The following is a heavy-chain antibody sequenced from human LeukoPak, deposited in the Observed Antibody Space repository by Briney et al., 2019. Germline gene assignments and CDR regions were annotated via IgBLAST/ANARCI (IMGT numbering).Heavy chain of an antibody. Sequence: GRSLRLSCAASGFTFSSYAMHWVRQAPGKGLEWVADISYDGSNKYYADSVKGRFTIYRDNSKNTLYRQMNSLRAEDTAVYYCAREWRAAEGDWGQGTLVTVSS. J-gene: IGHJ4*02. D-gene: IGHD6-13*01. CDR1: GFTFSSYA. V-gene: IGHV3-30-3*01. CDR2: ISYDGSNK. CDR3: AREWRAAEGD.